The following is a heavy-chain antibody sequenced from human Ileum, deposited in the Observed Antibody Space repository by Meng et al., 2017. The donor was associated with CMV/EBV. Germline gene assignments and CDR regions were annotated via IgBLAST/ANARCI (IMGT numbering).Heavy chain of an antibody. CDR2: SYSCDKQ. Sequence: QLQVWRRGIGQHSETRSLTSTLSGASVDMYSCGCVRPPAEDGLEWIGSSYSCDKQTYHPCFDSGVPMPLNTSKNQFPLNLASWAVADTATYYCARGPGTSTREGLNSWGLGTLVTVSS. V-gene: IGHV4-4*07. CDR3: ARGPGTSTREGLNS. CDR1: GASVDMYS. J-gene: IGHJ4*02. D-gene: IGHD1-7*01.